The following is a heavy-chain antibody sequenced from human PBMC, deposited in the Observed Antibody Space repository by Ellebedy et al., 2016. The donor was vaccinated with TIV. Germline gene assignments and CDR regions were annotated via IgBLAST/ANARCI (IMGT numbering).Heavy chain of an antibody. J-gene: IGHJ4*02. CDR1: GFTFDDAA. D-gene: IGHD3-9*01. CDR2: ISWDSGRI. V-gene: IGHV3-9*01. CDR3: VKDRSSGYYPGFAY. Sequence: GGSLRLSXATSGFTFDDAAMHWVRQSPGKGLEWVSGISWDSGRIVYADSVKGRLTISRDNAKNSLFLQMNSLRPEDTALYYCVKDRSSGYYPGFAYWGQGTLVIVSS.